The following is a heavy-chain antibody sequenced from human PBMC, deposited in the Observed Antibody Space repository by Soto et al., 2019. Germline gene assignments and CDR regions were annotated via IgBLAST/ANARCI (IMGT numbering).Heavy chain of an antibody. Sequence: EVQLVESGGLVKPGGSLRLSCAASGFTFSSYSMNWVRQAPGKGLEWVSSISSSSSYIYYADSVKGRFTISRDNAKNSLYLQMNSLRAEDTAVYYCARDRYCSSTSCYFSAFDIWGQGTMVTVSS. CDR3: ARDRYCSSTSCYFSAFDI. V-gene: IGHV3-21*01. D-gene: IGHD2-2*01. CDR1: GFTFSSYS. J-gene: IGHJ3*02. CDR2: ISSSSSYI.